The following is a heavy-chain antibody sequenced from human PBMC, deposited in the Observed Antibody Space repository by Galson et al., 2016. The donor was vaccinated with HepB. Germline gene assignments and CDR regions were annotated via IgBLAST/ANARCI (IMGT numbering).Heavy chain of an antibody. Sequence: SVKVSCKAGGNFFTTYGITWVRQVPGLGLEWMGWINPNSGGTNYAQKFQGWVTMTRDTSISTAYMELSRLRSDDTAVYYCARGRDGYTLLMDYWGQGTLVTVSS. CDR3: ARGRDGYTLLMDY. V-gene: IGHV1-2*04. CDR2: INPNSGGT. D-gene: IGHD5-24*01. CDR1: GNFFTTYG. J-gene: IGHJ4*02.